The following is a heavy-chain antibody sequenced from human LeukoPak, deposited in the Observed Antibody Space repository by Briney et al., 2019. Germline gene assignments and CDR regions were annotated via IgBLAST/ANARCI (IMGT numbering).Heavy chain of an antibody. CDR1: GFPFSSYG. D-gene: IGHD6-19*01. Sequence: GSLRLSCAASGFPFSSYGMSWVRQAPGKGLEWVSAISGSGGSTYYADSVKGRLTISRDNSKNTLYLQMNSLRAEDTAVYYYAKRATGYSSGWYDFDYWGQGTLVTVSS. V-gene: IGHV3-23*01. J-gene: IGHJ4*02. CDR3: AKRATGYSSGWYDFDY. CDR2: ISGSGGST.